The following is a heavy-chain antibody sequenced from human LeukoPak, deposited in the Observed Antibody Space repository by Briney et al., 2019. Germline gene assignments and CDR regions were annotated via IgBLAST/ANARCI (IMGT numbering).Heavy chain of an antibody. CDR1: GFTFGSYA. V-gene: IGHV3-23*01. J-gene: IGHJ4*02. D-gene: IGHD3-22*01. CDR3: AKYLRYDRRTYYFDY. CDR2: ISGSGGST. Sequence: GGSLRLSCAASGFTFGSYAMSWVRQAPGKGLEWVSAISGSGGSTYYADSVKGRFTISRDNSKNTLYLQMNSLRAEDTAVYYCAKYLRYDRRTYYFDYWGQGTLVTVSS.